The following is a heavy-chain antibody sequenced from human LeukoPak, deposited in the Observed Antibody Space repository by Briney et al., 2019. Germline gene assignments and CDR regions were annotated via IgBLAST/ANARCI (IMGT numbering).Heavy chain of an antibody. CDR3: TREGRGSDAFDY. J-gene: IGHJ4*02. D-gene: IGHD3-16*01. V-gene: IGHV3-49*02. CDR2: IRSKAYGGTT. Sequence: WIRQAPGKGLEWVGFIRSKAYGGTTEYAASVKGRFTISRDDSRRIVYLQMNSLKTEDTAVYYCTREGRGSDAFDYWGQGTLVTVSS.